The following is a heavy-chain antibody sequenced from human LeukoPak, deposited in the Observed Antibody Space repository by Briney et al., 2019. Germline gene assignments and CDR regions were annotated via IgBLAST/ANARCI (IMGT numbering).Heavy chain of an antibody. Sequence: GGSLRLSCAASGFTFSSYSMNWVRQAPGKGLEWVSSISSSSSYIYYADSVKGRFTISRDNAKNSLYLQMNSLRAEDTAVYYCARRGTTVTRDAFDIWGQGTMVTVSS. V-gene: IGHV3-21*01. J-gene: IGHJ3*02. CDR2: ISSSSSYI. D-gene: IGHD4-17*01. CDR3: ARRGTTVTRDAFDI. CDR1: GFTFSSYS.